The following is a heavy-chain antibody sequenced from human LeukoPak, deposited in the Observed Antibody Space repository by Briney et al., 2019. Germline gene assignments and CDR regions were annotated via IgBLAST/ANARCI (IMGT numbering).Heavy chain of an antibody. CDR2: ISGASGTT. CDR1: GFTFSSYA. D-gene: IGHD2-15*01. V-gene: IGHV3-23*01. Sequence: QTGGSLRLSCADSGFTFSSYAMTWVRQAPGEGLECASTISGASGTTYYADSVKGRFTISRDNSKNTLYLQMNSLRAEDTAVYYCAVYYSGGCYSGLVWGQGTLVTVSS. J-gene: IGHJ4*02. CDR3: AVYYSGGCYSGLV.